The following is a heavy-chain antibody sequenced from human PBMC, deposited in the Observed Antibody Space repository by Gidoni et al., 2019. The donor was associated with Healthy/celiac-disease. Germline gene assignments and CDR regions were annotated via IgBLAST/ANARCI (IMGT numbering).Heavy chain of an antibody. CDR2: INPSGGST. D-gene: IGHD5-18*01. V-gene: IGHV1-46*01. CDR1: GYPFPSYY. CDR3: ARSRGYSYGPDAFDI. J-gene: IGHJ3*02. Sequence: QVQLVQSGAEVKKPGASVKVSCKASGYPFPSYYMHWVRQAPGQGLEWMGIINPSGGSTSYAQKFQGRVTMTRDTSTSTVYMELSSLRSEDTAVYYCARSRGYSYGPDAFDIWGQGTMVTVSS.